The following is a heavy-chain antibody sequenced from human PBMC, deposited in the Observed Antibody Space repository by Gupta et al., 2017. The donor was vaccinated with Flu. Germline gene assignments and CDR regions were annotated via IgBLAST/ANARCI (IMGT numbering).Heavy chain of an antibody. V-gene: IGHV3-49*04. D-gene: IGHD1-26*01. J-gene: IGHJ4*02. CDR2: IRSKAYGWTT. Sequence: EVQLVESGGGLVQPGRSLRLSCTVAGFTFGDYAMSWVRQATGKGLGWVGYIRSKAYGWTTEYAASVKGRFTISRDDSKSIAYLQMNSLKTEDTAVYYCTRTVGGSYSSFDDGGQGTMVTVSS. CDR3: TRTVGGSYSSFDD. CDR1: GFTFGDYA.